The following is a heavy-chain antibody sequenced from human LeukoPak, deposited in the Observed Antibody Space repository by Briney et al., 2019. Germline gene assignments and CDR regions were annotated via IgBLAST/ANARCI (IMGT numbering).Heavy chain of an antibody. CDR1: GYTFTSYY. V-gene: IGHV1-69*13. CDR3: AREPLGCGGDCHFDY. CDR2: IIPIYDPV. Sequence: SVKVSCKASGYTFTSYYMHWVRQAPGQGLEWMGRIIPIYDPVDYAQRFQGRVTITADESTNTVYMELNSLTFEDTAVYYCAREPLGCGGDCHFDYWGQGTLVTVSS. D-gene: IGHD2-21*02. J-gene: IGHJ4*02.